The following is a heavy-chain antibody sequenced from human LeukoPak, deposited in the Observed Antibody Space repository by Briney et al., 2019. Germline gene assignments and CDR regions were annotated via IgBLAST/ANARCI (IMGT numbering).Heavy chain of an antibody. CDR2: FHYSGNT. D-gene: IGHD4/OR15-4a*01. Sequence: PSETLSLTCTVSGDSISSSSHYGGWIRQPPGKGLEWIGSFHYSGNTYYNPSLKSRVTISVDTSKNQSSLKVSSVTAADTAVYSCARHRAGTFYDAFDIWGLGTMVTVSS. CDR1: GDSISSSSHY. J-gene: IGHJ3*02. V-gene: IGHV4-39*01. CDR3: ARHRAGTFYDAFDI.